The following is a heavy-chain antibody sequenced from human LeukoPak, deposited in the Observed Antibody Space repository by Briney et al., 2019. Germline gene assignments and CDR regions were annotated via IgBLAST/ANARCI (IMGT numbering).Heavy chain of an antibody. D-gene: IGHD2/OR15-2a*01. Sequence: PGGSLRLSCAASGFTFSSYSMNWVRPAPGKGLEWVSSISSSSSYIYYPDPVKGRFTISRDNAKNSLYLEMNSLRAEDTAVYYCARDRRAFEGYGMDVWGQGTTVTVSS. V-gene: IGHV3-21*01. J-gene: IGHJ6*02. CDR3: ARDRRAFEGYGMDV. CDR1: GFTFSSYS. CDR2: ISSSSSYI.